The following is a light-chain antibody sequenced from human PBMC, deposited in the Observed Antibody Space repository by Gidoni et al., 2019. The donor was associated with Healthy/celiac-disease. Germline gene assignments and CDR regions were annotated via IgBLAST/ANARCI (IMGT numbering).Light chain of an antibody. J-gene: IGLJ3*02. V-gene: IGLV1-40*01. CDR2: GNS. CDR1: SSNIGAGYD. Sequence: ERVTISCTGSSSNIGAGYDVHWYQQLPGTAPKLLIYGNSNRPSGVPDRFSGPKSGTSASLAITGLQAEDEADYYCQSYDSSLSGNWVFGGGTKLTVL. CDR3: QSYDSSLSGNWV.